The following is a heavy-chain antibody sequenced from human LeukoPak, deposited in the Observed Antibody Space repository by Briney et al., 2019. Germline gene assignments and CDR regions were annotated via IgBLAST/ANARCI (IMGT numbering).Heavy chain of an antibody. V-gene: IGHV4-39*07. CDR3: ARGSVLRFLEWLLPPFD. J-gene: IGHJ4*02. CDR1: GGSISSSSYY. CDR2: IYYSGST. D-gene: IGHD3-3*01. Sequence: SETLSLTCTVSGGSISSSSYYWGWIRQPPGKGLEWIGSIYYSGSTYYNPSLKSRVTISVDTSKNQFSLKLSSVTAADTAVYYCARGSVLRFLEWLLPPFDWGQGTLVTVSS.